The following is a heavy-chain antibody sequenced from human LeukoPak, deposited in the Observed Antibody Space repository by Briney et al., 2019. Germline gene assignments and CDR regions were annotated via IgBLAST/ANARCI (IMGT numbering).Heavy chain of an antibody. CDR2: INPNSGGT. J-gene: IGHJ4*02. CDR1: GYTFTGYY. V-gene: IGHV1-2*06. Sequence: EASVKVSCKASGYTFTGYYMHWVRQAPGQGLEWMGRINPNSGGTNYAQKFQGRVTMTRDTSISTAYMELSRLRSDDTAVYYCARGDRFSSSWYKDFDYWGQGTLVTVSS. D-gene: IGHD6-13*01. CDR3: ARGDRFSSSWYKDFDY.